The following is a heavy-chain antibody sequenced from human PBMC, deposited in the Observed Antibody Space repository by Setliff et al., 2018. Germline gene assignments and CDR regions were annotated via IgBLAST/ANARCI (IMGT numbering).Heavy chain of an antibody. CDR2: IHYSGNT. Sequence: PSETLSLTCTVSGFSINSGTHFWGWIRQPPGKGLEWIGRIHYSGNTYYNASLKSRVIISVDTAQNQFSLSLSSVTAADTAVYYCARHVPHIVILDYWGQGTLVTVSS. J-gene: IGHJ4*02. D-gene: IGHD2-21*01. CDR3: ARHVPHIVILDY. CDR1: GFSINSGTHF. V-gene: IGHV4-39*01.